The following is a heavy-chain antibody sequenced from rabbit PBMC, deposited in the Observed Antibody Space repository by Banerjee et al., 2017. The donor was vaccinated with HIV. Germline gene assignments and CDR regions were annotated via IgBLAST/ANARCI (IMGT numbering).Heavy chain of an antibody. V-gene: IGHV1S45*01. J-gene: IGHJ6*01. CDR2: IDAGSDNFT. D-gene: IGHD6-1*01. CDR1: GFSFSSGYW. Sequence: EESGGDLVQPEGSLTLTCTASGFSFSSGYWICWVRQAPGKGLEWIACIDAGSDNFTYYASWAKGRLTISKTSSTTVTLQMTNLTGADTATYFCASSVGYAYASFGLWGPGTLVTDS. CDR3: ASSVGYAYASFGL.